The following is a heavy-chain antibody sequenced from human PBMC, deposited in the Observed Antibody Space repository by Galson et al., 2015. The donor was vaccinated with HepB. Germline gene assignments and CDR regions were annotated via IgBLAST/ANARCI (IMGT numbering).Heavy chain of an antibody. V-gene: IGHV2-70*04. CDR2: IGWDDDK. D-gene: IGHD5-12*01. CDR3: ARSRGYSGYLDD. J-gene: IGHJ4*02. Sequence: PALVKPTQTLTLTCTFSGFSLSTSGMRVSWIRQPPGKALEWLARIGWDDDKFYSTSLKTRLTISKDTSKNQVVLTMTNMDPVDTATYYCARSRGYSGYLDDWGQGTLVTVSS. CDR1: GFSLSTSGMR.